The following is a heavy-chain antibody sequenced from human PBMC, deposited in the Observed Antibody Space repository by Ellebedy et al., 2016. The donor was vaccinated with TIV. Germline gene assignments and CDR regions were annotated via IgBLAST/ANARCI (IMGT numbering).Heavy chain of an antibody. CDR3: ARDLHYGDYVEGNDAFDI. CDR2: IYHSGST. CDR1: GGSISSSNW. Sequence: SETLSLTCAVSGGSISSSNWWSWVRQPPGKGLEWIGEIYHSGSTNYNPSLKSRVTISVDKSKNQFSLKLSSVTAADTAVYYCARDLHYGDYVEGNDAFDIWGQGTMVTVSS. J-gene: IGHJ3*02. D-gene: IGHD4-17*01. V-gene: IGHV4-4*02.